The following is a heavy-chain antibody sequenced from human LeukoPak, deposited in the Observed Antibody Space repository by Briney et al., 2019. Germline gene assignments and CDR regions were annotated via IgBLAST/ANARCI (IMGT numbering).Heavy chain of an antibody. CDR2: IYYSGST. D-gene: IGHD3-22*01. J-gene: IGHJ5*02. CDR1: GGSISSGGYY. Sequence: PSQTLSLTCTVSGGSISSGGYYWSWIRQHPGKGLEWIGYIYYSGSTYYNPSLKSRVTISVDTSKNQFPLKLSSVTAADTAVYYCAREGPQDDSRFDPWGQGTLVTVSS. CDR3: AREGPQDDSRFDP. V-gene: IGHV4-31*03.